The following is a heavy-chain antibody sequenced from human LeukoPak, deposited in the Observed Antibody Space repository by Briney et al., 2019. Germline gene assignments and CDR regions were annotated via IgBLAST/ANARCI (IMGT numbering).Heavy chain of an antibody. D-gene: IGHD3-22*01. CDR2: ISSSGSTI. CDR1: GFTFSDYY. Sequence: GGSLRLSCAASGFTFSDYYMSWIRQAPGKGLEWVSYISSSGSTIYYADSVKGRFTISRDNAKNSLYLQMNSLRAEDTAVYYCARDEYYYDSSGSIDYWGQGTLVTVSS. J-gene: IGHJ4*02. V-gene: IGHV3-11*01. CDR3: ARDEYYYDSSGSIDY.